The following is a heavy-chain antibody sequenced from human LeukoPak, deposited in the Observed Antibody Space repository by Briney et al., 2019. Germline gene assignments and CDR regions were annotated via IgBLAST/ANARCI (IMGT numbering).Heavy chain of an antibody. CDR2: IIPIFGTA. CDR3: ARLLRYCTNGVCYSWYFDL. D-gene: IGHD2-8*01. Sequence: SVKVSCKASGGTFSSYAISWVRQAPGQGLEWMGGIIPIFGTANYAQKFQGRVTITADESTSTAYMELSSLRSEDTAVYYCARLLRYCTNGVCYSWYFDLWGRGTLVTVSS. V-gene: IGHV1-69*13. CDR1: GGTFSSYA. J-gene: IGHJ2*01.